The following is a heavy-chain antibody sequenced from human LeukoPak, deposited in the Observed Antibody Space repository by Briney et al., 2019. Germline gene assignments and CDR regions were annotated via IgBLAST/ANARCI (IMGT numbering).Heavy chain of an antibody. D-gene: IGHD3-10*01. CDR3: ASRVRMGEYGSGSYWSDP. V-gene: IGHV3-74*01. CDR1: GFTFSSYA. J-gene: IGHJ5*02. CDR2: ISGDGSST. Sequence: GGSLRLSCAASGFTFSSYAMSWVRQAPGKGLVWVSRISGDGSSTSYADSVRGRFTISRDNAKNTLYLQMNSLRVEDTAVYYCASRVRMGEYGSGSYWSDPWGQGTLVTVSS.